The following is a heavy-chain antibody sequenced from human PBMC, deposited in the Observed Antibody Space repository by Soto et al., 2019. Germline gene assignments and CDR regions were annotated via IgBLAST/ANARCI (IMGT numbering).Heavy chain of an antibody. D-gene: IGHD3-22*01. J-gene: IGHJ6*02. CDR1: GNTVPNYA. CDR2: INGGNGNT. CDR3: ASSYYYDSSGYSSLYYYYGMDV. V-gene: IGHV1-3*01. Sequence: SVKVSCKASGNTVPNYAIHWVRQAPGQRLEWMGWINGGNGNTYYSEHFQGRVTITRDTSASTAYMELSSLRSEDTAVYYCASSYYYDSSGYSSLYYYYGMDVWGQGTTVTVSS.